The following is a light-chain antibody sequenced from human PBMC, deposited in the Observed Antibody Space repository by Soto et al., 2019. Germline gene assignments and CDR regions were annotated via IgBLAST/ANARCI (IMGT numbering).Light chain of an antibody. CDR2: GAS. CDR3: QHYNNWPPYS. Sequence: ETVTTQSPGTLSVSPGESATLSCRASQDVSTNLAWFHHKPGQTPRLVLYGASKRATGIPARFSGSGSGRHFTLTISSLQSEDFGVYYCQHYNNWPPYSFGQGTKVDIK. CDR1: QDVSTN. J-gene: IGKJ2*03. V-gene: IGKV3-15*01.